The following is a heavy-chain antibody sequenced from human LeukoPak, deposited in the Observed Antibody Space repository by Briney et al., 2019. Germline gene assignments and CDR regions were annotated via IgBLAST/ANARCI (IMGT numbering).Heavy chain of an antibody. J-gene: IGHJ3*01. CDR1: GFTLSDPY. Sequence: PGGSLRLSCAAPGFTLSDPYMDSVRQAPAKGQEWVGRTKNKPKIYTTEYAAAVKDRFTISRDNANNSVYLQMNSLKTEDTAVYYCRITYYYGGYVVDVWGQGTMVTVSS. CDR3: RITYYYGGYVVDV. CDR2: TKNKPKIYTT. V-gene: IGHV3-72*01. D-gene: IGHD3-10*01.